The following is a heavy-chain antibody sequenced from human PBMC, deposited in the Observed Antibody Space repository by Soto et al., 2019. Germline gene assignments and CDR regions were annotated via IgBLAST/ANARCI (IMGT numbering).Heavy chain of an antibody. Sequence: ASLKVSCKSSGYTFTSYYMHWVRHSTGQGLEWMGIINPSGGSTSYAQKFQGRVTMTRDTSTSTVYMELSSLRSEDTAVYYCARACSSTSCYESFQHWGQGTLVTVSS. CDR3: ARACSSTSCYESFQH. V-gene: IGHV1-46*03. CDR1: GYTFTSYY. CDR2: INPSGGST. J-gene: IGHJ1*01. D-gene: IGHD2-2*01.